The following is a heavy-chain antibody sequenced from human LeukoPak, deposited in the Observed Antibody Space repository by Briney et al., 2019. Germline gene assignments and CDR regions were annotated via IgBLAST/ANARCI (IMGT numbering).Heavy chain of an antibody. D-gene: IGHD2-15*01. J-gene: IGHJ4*02. CDR1: GFTFSMFW. V-gene: IGHV3-74*01. Sequence: PRRSLRLSCAVSGFTFSMFWMGWVRHAPGRGRGWVSRINSDGSSTSYADSVKGRFTISRDHAKNTPYRQMNSLPPEAPAGNYVARWGPECYCSSFVYWGQGTLVTVSS. CDR3: ARWGPECYCSSFVY. CDR2: INSDGSST.